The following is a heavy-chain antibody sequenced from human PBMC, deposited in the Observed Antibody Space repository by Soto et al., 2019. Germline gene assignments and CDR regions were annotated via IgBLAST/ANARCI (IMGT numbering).Heavy chain of an antibody. CDR2: IKEDGSEK. J-gene: IGHJ5*02. Sequence: LRLSCADSGFILRNYWMSWVRQAPGMGLQWVANIKEDGSEKYYVDPVKGRFTISRENAKNSLYLQMNSLRAEDTAVYYCARYRSLDPWGQGILVTVSS. D-gene: IGHD3-16*02. CDR3: ARYRSLDP. CDR1: GFILRNYW. V-gene: IGHV3-7*03.